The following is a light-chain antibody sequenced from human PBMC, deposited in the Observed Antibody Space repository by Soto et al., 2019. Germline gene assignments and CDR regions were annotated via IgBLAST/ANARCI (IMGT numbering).Light chain of an antibody. CDR3: VAWDDNLDAHV. CDR2: VND. J-gene: IGLJ1*01. CDR1: TSNKGTNT. V-gene: IGLV1-44*01. Sequence: QSVLTQQPSASGPPGQRLTISCLGGTSNKGTNTVGWYQQLPGAAPKVLIYVNDKRPSGVPDRFSGSNSGTSASLTISGLQSEDEADYYCVAWDDNLDAHVFGTGTKVTVL.